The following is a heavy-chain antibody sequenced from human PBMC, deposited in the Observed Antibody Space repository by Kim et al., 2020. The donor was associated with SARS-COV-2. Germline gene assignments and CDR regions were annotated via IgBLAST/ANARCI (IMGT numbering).Heavy chain of an antibody. CDR3: AKSSGERSDCGAY. D-gene: IGHD4-17*01. CDR1: GFTFSSYA. J-gene: IGHJ4*01. Sequence: GGSLRLSCAASGFTFSSYAMSWVRQAPGKGLEWVSAISGSGGSSYYAYSVTGRCTISSANSKTTLNLQMQSMRVEDTAVDYYAKSSGERSDCGAYWGHGT. V-gene: IGHV3-23*01. CDR2: ISGSGGSS.